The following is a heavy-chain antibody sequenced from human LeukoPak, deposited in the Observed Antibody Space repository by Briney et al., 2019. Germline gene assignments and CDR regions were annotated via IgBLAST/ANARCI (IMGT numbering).Heavy chain of an antibody. CDR3: ARSYDFWSGPPFDP. Sequence: GASVKVSCKASGYTFTGYYMHWVRQAPGQGLEWMGWINPNSGGTKYAQKFQGRVTLTRDTSISTAYMELSRLRCDDTAVYYCARSYDFWSGPPFDPWGQGTLVTVSS. CDR1: GYTFTGYY. J-gene: IGHJ5*02. D-gene: IGHD3-3*01. CDR2: INPNSGGT. V-gene: IGHV1-2*02.